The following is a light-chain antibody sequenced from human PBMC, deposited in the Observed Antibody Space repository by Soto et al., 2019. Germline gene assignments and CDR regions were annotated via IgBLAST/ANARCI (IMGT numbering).Light chain of an antibody. V-gene: IGKV3-11*01. J-gene: IGKJ3*01. CDR3: QQRSTWPFT. CDR1: QSISSY. CDR2: DAS. Sequence: EIVLTQSPATLSLSPGERATLSCRASQSISSYLAWYQQKPDQAPRLLIYDASNRATGIPARLSGSGSGPDFTLTISSLEPEDFAVYYCQQRSTWPFTFGPGTKVDIK.